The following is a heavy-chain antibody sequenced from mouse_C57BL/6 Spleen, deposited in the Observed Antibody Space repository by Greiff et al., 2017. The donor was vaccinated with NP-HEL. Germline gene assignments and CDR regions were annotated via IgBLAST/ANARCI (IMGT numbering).Heavy chain of an antibody. J-gene: IGHJ3*01. Sequence: QVQLKQSGPGLVQPSQCLSITCTASGFSFTSYGVHWVRQSPGKGLEWLGVIWSGGSTDYNAAFICRLSISKDNSKSQVFFKMNSLQADDTAIYYCARNSYDGYYGWFAYWGQGTLVTVSA. CDR2: IWSGGST. CDR1: GFSFTSYG. D-gene: IGHD2-3*01. CDR3: ARNSYDGYYGWFAY. V-gene: IGHV2-2*01.